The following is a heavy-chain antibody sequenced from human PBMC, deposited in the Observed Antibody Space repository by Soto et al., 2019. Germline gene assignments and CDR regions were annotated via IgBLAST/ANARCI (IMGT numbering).Heavy chain of an antibody. V-gene: IGHV4-30-4*01. CDR1: GGSISSGDYY. J-gene: IGHJ6*02. CDR3: ARDTTSGNYYYGMDV. Sequence: SETLSLTCTVSGGSISSGDYYWNWIRQPPGKGLEWIGYIYYSGSTYYNPSLKSRVTISVDTSKNQFSLKLSSVTAADTAVYYCARDTTSGNYYYGMDVWGQGTTVTVSS. CDR2: IYYSGST. D-gene: IGHD3-10*01.